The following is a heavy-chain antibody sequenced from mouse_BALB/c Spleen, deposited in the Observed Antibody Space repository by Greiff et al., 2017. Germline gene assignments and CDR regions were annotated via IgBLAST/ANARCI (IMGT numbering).Heavy chain of an antibody. J-gene: IGHJ3*01. V-gene: IGHV3-6*02. D-gene: IGHD2-3*01. CDR1: GYSITSGYY. Sequence: EVKLQESGPGLVKPSQSLSLTCSVTGYSITSGYYWNWIRQFPGNKLEWMGYISYDGSNNYNPSLKNRISITRDTSKNQFFLKLNSVTTEDTATYYCAREDDGYWFAYWGQGTLVTVSA. CDR3: AREDDGYWFAY. CDR2: ISYDGSN.